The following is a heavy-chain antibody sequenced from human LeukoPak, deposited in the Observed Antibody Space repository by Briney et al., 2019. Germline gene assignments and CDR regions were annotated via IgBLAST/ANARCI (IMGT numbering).Heavy chain of an antibody. D-gene: IGHD4-11*01. CDR3: ARGTLTTVTATVVTASFDY. CDR2: INHSGST. J-gene: IGHJ4*02. Sequence: PSETLSLTCAVYGGSFSGYYWSWIRQPPGKGLEWIGEINHSGSTNYNPSLKSRVTISVDTSKNQFSLKLSSVTAADTAVYYCARGTLTTVTATVVTASFDYWGQGTLVTVSS. V-gene: IGHV4-34*01. CDR1: GGSFSGYY.